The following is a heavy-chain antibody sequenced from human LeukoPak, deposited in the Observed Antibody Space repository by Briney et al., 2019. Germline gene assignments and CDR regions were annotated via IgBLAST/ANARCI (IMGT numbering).Heavy chain of an antibody. J-gene: IGHJ4*02. V-gene: IGHV3-66*01. Sequence: GGSLRLSCAASGFIISNNYMSWVRQAPGEGLEWVSVIYSDDRTFYADSVKGRFTISRDSSKNILYIQMNSLRAEDTAVYYCARSIYGPFDSWGQGTLVTVSS. CDR1: GFIISNNY. CDR2: IYSDDRT. D-gene: IGHD3-3*01. CDR3: ARSIYGPFDS.